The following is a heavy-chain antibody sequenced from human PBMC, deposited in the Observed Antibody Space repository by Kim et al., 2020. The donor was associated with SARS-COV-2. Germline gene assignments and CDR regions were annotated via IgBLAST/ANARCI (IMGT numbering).Heavy chain of an antibody. CDR3: AGRRGSIYAMDV. J-gene: IGHJ6*02. V-gene: IGHV3-23*01. D-gene: IGHD5-12*01. CDR2: ISGSGDNT. CDR1: GFTFSTYA. Sequence: GGSLRLSCAASGFTFSTYAMNWVRQAPGKGLEGVSAISGSGDNTYYADSVKGRFTISRDNSKNTLYVQMNSLRAEDTAVYYCAGRRGSIYAMDVWGQGTTVTVSS.